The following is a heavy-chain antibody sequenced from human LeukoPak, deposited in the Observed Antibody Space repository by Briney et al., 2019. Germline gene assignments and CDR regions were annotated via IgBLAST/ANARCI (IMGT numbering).Heavy chain of an antibody. Sequence: PGGSLRLSCAASGFTFSSYSMNWVRQAPGKGLEWVSSISSSSSYIYYADSVKGRFTISRDNAKNSLYLQMNSLRAEDTAVYYCVRDLTLYSSGWYDAFDIWGQGTMVTVSS. D-gene: IGHD6-19*01. CDR2: ISSSSSYI. CDR3: VRDLTLYSSGWYDAFDI. V-gene: IGHV3-21*01. J-gene: IGHJ3*02. CDR1: GFTFSSYS.